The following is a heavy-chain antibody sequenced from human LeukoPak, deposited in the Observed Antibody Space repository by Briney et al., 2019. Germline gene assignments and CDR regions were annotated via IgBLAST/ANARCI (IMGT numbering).Heavy chain of an antibody. CDR3: AKVTRYCSGGSCYY. CDR2: ISGSGAST. D-gene: IGHD2-15*01. V-gene: IGHV3-23*01. CDR1: GFTFTSYA. Sequence: GGSLRLSCAASGFTFTSYAMNWVRQAPGKGLEWVSVISGSGASTYYADSVRGRFTISRDNSKNTLYLQMNSLRAEDTAVYYCAKVTRYCSGGSCYYWGQGTLVTVSS. J-gene: IGHJ4*02.